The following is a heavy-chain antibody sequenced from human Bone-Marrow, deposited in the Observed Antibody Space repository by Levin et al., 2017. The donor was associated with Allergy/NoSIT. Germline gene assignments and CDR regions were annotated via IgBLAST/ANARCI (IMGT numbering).Heavy chain of an antibody. Sequence: GGSLRLSCSASGFIFSTYAMSWVRQAPGKGLEWVSSMTGTGGTIYYADSVKGRFTISSDNSKNTLYLQMNALGAEDTARYYCAKRQYSIAAHPFDFWGQGTLVTVSS. CDR1: GFIFSTYA. CDR2: MTGTGGTI. D-gene: IGHD6-6*01. J-gene: IGHJ4*02. CDR3: AKRQYSIAAHPFDF. V-gene: IGHV3-23*01.